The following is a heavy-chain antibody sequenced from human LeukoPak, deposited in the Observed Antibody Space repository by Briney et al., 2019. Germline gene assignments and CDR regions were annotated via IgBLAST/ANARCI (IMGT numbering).Heavy chain of an antibody. Sequence: SETLSLTCTVSGGSISSYYWSWIWQPPGKGLEWIGYIYYSGSTNYNPPLKSRVTISVDTSKNQFSLKLSSVTAADTAVYYCARDSKGGFLDYWGQGTLVTVSS. J-gene: IGHJ4*02. CDR2: IYYSGST. V-gene: IGHV4-59*01. CDR3: ARDSKGGFLDY. D-gene: IGHD5-12*01. CDR1: GGSISSYY.